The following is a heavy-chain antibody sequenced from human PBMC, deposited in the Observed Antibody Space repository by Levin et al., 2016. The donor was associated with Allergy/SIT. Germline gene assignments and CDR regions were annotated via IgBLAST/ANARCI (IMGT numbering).Heavy chain of an antibody. CDR2: IKGDGSTI. D-gene: IGHD1-1*01. CDR3: ARVIGVNEGVEI. Sequence: GESLKISCAGSGFTFSNYWMTWVRQAPGKGLEWVANIKGDGSTIFYVDSVKGRFTISRDNAKNSVFLEMNSLRVEDTAVYYCARVIGVNEGVEIRGQGTLVTVSS. J-gene: IGHJ4*02. CDR1: GFTFSNYW. V-gene: IGHV3-7*03.